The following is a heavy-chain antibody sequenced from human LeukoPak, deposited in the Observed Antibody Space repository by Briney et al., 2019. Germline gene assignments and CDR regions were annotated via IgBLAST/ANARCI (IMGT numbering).Heavy chain of an antibody. Sequence: SVKVSCKASGGTFSSYAISWVRQAPGQGLEWMGGIIPIFGTANYAQKFQGRVTITTDESTSTAYMELSSLRSEDTAVYYCARGQPSIVPAAIPPAMVFDVFDMWGQGTMVTVSS. J-gene: IGHJ3*02. V-gene: IGHV1-69*05. D-gene: IGHD2-2*02. CDR2: IIPIFGTA. CDR3: ARGQPSIVPAAIPPAMVFDVFDM. CDR1: GGTFSSYA.